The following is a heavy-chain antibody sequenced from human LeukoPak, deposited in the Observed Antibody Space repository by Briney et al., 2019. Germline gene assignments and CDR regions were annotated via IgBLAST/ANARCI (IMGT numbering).Heavy chain of an antibody. CDR3: ARVRYFGVGATPGWFDP. D-gene: IGHD1-26*01. CDR1: GGSISSYY. V-gene: IGHV4-4*07. Sequence: SETLSLTCTVSGGSISSYYWSWIRQPAGKGLEWIGRIYTSGSTNYNPSLKSRVTMSVDTSKNQFSLKLSSVTAADTAVYYCARVRYFGVGATPGWFDPWGQGTLVTVPS. J-gene: IGHJ5*02. CDR2: IYTSGST.